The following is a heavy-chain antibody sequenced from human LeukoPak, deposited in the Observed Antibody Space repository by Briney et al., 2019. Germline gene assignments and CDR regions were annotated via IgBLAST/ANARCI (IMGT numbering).Heavy chain of an antibody. CDR2: IQRKIDGGTT. V-gene: IGHV3-15*01. Sequence: GGSLRLSCAASGFTFSSYAMSWVRQVPGKGLEWVGRIQRKIDGGTTDYAAPVKGRFTISRDDSKNTLYLQLNSLKTEDTAVYYCTTEREGGPDYWGQGTLVTVSS. CDR3: TTEREGGPDY. CDR1: GFTFSSYA. J-gene: IGHJ4*02. D-gene: IGHD3-16*01.